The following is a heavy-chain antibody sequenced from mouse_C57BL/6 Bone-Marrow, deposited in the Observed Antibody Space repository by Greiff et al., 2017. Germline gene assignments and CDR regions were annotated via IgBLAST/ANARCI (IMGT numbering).Heavy chain of an antibody. J-gene: IGHJ2*01. CDR1: GFTFSDFY. CDR2: SRNKANDYTT. CDR3: ARGQGFDY. D-gene: IGHD3-3*01. V-gene: IGHV7-1*01. Sequence: EVKLMESGGGLVQSGRSLRLSCATSGFTFSDFYMEWVRQAPGKGLEWIAASRNKANDYTTEYSASVKGRFIVSRDTSQSILYLQMNALRAEDTASYYCARGQGFDYWGQGTTLTVSS.